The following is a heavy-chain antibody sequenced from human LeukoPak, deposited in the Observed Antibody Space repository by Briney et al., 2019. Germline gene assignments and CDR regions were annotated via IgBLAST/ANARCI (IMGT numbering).Heavy chain of an antibody. J-gene: IGHJ4*02. CDR1: GFTFSSYE. CDR3: AKDLFVSGASPFDY. Sequence: GGSLRLSCAASGFTFSSYEMNWVRQAPGKGLESVSYISSSGSTIYYADSVKGRFTISRDNAKNSLFLQMSSLRAEDTAIYYCAKDLFVSGASPFDYWGEGTLVTVSS. CDR2: ISSSGSTI. V-gene: IGHV3-48*03. D-gene: IGHD4/OR15-4a*01.